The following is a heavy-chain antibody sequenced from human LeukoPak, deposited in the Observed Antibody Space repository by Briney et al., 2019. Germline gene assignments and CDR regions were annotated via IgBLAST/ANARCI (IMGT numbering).Heavy chain of an antibody. J-gene: IGHJ3*01. Sequence: PGGSLRLSCAASGFTFSSYAMSWVRQAPGKGLEWVSAVTAGADKTWSADSVRGRFTISRDNSKNTLYLQMNNLRPEDTAVYYCAKDRRFPDDVLDVWGQGTLVTASS. CDR3: AKDRRFPDDVLDV. CDR2: VTAGADKT. D-gene: IGHD2-21*01. V-gene: IGHV3-23*01. CDR1: GFTFSSYA.